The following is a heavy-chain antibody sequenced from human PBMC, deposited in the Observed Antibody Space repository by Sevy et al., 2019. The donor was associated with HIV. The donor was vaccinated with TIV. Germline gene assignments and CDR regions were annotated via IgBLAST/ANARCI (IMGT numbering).Heavy chain of an antibody. CDR2: ISAYNGNT. D-gene: IGHD3-22*01. V-gene: IGHV1-18*04. CDR3: ARERYYYDSSGLNWFDP. CDR1: GYTFISYG. J-gene: IGHJ5*02. Sequence: ASVKVSCKASGYTFISYGISWVRQAPGQGLEWMGWISAYNGNTNYAQKLQGRVTMTTDTSTSTAYMELRSLRSDDTAVYYCARERYYYDSSGLNWFDPWGQGTLVTVSS.